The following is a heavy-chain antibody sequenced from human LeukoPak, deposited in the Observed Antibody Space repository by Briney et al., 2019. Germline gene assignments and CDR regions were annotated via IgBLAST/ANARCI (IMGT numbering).Heavy chain of an antibody. V-gene: IGHV1-8*03. CDR1: GGTFSTYA. J-gene: IGHJ3*02. Sequence: ASVKLSCKVSGGTFSTYAISWVRQATGQGLEWMGWMNPNSGNTGYAQMFPGRVTITRNTSINTAYMELSSLRSEDTAVYYCASGEVPDAFDIWGQGTMVTVSS. CDR2: MNPNSGNT. CDR3: ASGEVPDAFDI.